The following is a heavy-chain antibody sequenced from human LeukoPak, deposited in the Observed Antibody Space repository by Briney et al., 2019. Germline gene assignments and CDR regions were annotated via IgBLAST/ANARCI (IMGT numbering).Heavy chain of an antibody. J-gene: IGHJ4*02. D-gene: IGHD4-23*01. V-gene: IGHV1-18*01. CDR2: ISAYNGNT. Sequence: ASVKVSCKASGYTFTSYGISWVRQAPGQGLEWMGWISAYNGNTNYAQKLQGRVTMTTDTSTSTAYMELRSLRSDDTAVYYCARDLVPYGGNGGDSFDYWGQGTLVTVSS. CDR1: GYTFTSYG. CDR3: ARDLVPYGGNGGDSFDY.